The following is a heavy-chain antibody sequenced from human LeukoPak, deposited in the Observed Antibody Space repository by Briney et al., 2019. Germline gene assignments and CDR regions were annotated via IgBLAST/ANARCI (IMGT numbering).Heavy chain of an antibody. CDR1: GFVFGNYA. Sequence: GGSLRLTCRGSGFVFGNYAMTWVRQPPGKGLEWVSAISGSGDSTRYTDSVTGRFTISRDNSRNRLILQMNSLRAEDTAVYYCAKDPNGDYLGAFDFWGPGTLVTVSS. CDR3: AKDPNGDYLGAFDF. V-gene: IGHV3-23*01. D-gene: IGHD4-17*01. CDR2: ISGSGDST. J-gene: IGHJ3*01.